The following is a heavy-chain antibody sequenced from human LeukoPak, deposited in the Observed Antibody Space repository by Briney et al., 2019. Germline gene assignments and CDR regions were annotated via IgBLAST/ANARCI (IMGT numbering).Heavy chain of an antibody. CDR1: GYTFTGHY. Sequence: ASVKVSCKASGYTFTGHYMHWVRQAPGQGLEWMGWINPNSGGTNYAQKLQGWVTMTRDTSISTAYMELSRLTSDDTAVYYCVRDVDGMDVWGKGTTVTVSS. V-gene: IGHV1-2*04. CDR3: VRDVDGMDV. CDR2: INPNSGGT. J-gene: IGHJ6*04.